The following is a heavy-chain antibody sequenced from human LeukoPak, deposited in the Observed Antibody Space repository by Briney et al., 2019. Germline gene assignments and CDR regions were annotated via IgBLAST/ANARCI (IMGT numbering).Heavy chain of an antibody. CDR3: ARELVEVPAPY. CDR2: IKEDGSEK. CDR1: GFTFSSYW. J-gene: IGHJ4*02. Sequence: TGGSLRLSCAASGFTFSSYWMSWVRQAPGKGLEWVANIKEDGSEKYYVDSVKGRFTISRDNAKNSLYLQMNSLRAEDTAVYYCARELVEVPAPYWGQGTLVTVSS. V-gene: IGHV3-7*01. D-gene: IGHD2-2*01.